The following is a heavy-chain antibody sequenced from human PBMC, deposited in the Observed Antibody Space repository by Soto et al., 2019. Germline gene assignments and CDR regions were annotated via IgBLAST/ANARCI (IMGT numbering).Heavy chain of an antibody. V-gene: IGHV3-33*01. CDR2: IWSDGSHK. D-gene: IGHD2-8*02. CDR1: GFTFSVYG. J-gene: IGHJ4*02. CDR3: ARSSGPCDY. Sequence: QVQLVESGGGVVQPGRSLRLSCAASGFTFSVYGIHGVRHAPGKGLEWVAVIWSDGSHKYYADSVKGRFTISRDNSKNTLYLQMNSLRAEDTAVYYCARSSGPCDYWGQGTLVTVSS.